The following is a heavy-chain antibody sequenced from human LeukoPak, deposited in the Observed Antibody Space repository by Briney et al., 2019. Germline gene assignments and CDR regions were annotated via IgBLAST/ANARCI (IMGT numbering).Heavy chain of an antibody. V-gene: IGHV1-69*04. CDR1: GGTFSGYA. Sequence: SVKVSCKASGGTFSGYAISWERQAPGQGLEWMGRIIPILGIANYAQKFQGRVTITADKSTSTAYMELSSLRSEDTAVYYCARDGGYYYDRHGMDVWGQGTTVTVSS. J-gene: IGHJ6*02. CDR2: IIPILGIA. D-gene: IGHD3-22*01. CDR3: ARDGGYYYDRHGMDV.